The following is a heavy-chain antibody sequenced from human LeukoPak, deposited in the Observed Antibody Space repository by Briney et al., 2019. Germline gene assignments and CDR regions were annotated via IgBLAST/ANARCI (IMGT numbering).Heavy chain of an antibody. CDR2: IYSSGST. V-gene: IGHV4-39*01. J-gene: IGHJ6*03. D-gene: IGHD6-13*01. CDR1: GVSISSSSYY. Sequence: PSETLSLTCNVSGVSISSSSYYWGWIRQPPGKGLEWIGSIYSSGSTYYNSSLKSRVTISIDTSKNQVSLKLSSVTAADTAVYYCARVVLDSRSWKYYYYMDVWGKGTTVTISS. CDR3: ARVVLDSRSWKYYYYMDV.